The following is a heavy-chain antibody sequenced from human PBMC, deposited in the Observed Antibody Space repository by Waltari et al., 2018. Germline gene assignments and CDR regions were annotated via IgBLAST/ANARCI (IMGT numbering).Heavy chain of an antibody. J-gene: IGHJ4*02. D-gene: IGHD3-22*01. CDR3: ARDTYYYDSSGYHYFDY. V-gene: IGHV3-23*01. CDR2: ISGSGGST. CDR1: GFTFSSYA. Sequence: EVQLLESGGGLVQPGGSLRLSCAASGFTFSSYAMSWVRQAPGKGLEWVSAISGSGGSTYYADSGKGRLTISRDNSKNTLYLQMNSLRAEDTAVYYCARDTYYYDSSGYHYFDYWGQGTLVTVSS.